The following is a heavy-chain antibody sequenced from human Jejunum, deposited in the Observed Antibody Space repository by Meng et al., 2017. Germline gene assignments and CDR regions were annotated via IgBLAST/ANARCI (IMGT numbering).Heavy chain of an antibody. CDR1: GDSFNSPYYY. V-gene: IGHV4-30-4*01. CDR2: IYYSGST. CDR3: ARSPYSGSALPFFDY. D-gene: IGHD1-26*01. J-gene: IGHJ4*02. Sequence: QVQLQESGPGRVKPSQSLALTFTVPGDSFNSPYYYWSWIRQPPEKGLEWIGYIYYSGSTYYNPSLKSRVSISGDTSNKQFSLKLTSVTAADTAVYYCARSPYSGSALPFFDYWGQGSLVTVSS.